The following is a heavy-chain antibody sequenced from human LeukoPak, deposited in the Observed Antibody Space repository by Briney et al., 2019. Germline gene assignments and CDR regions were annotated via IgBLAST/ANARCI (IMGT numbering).Heavy chain of an antibody. CDR3: AKDRRAVAGTGDFDY. Sequence: GGSLRLSCAASGFTFSSYDMHWVRQPTGKGLEWVSAIGTAGDTYYPGSVKGRFTISRENAKNSFYLQMNSLRAGDTAVYYCAKDRRAVAGTGDFDYWGQGTLVTVSS. J-gene: IGHJ4*02. CDR1: GFTFSSYD. CDR2: IGTAGDT. V-gene: IGHV3-13*01. D-gene: IGHD6-19*01.